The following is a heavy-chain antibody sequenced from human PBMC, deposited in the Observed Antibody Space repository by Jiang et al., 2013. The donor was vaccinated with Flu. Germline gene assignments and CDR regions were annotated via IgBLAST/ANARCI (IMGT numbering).Heavy chain of an antibody. D-gene: IGHD3-3*01. CDR3: ARGRECITIFGVVTSYFDY. CDR2: IDWDDDK. J-gene: IGHJ4*02. V-gene: IGHV2-70*01. Sequence: VTPTQTLTLTCTFSGFSLSTSGMCVSWIRQPPGKALEWLALIDWDDDKYYSTSLKTRLTISKDTSKNQVVLTVTNMDPVDTATYYCARGRECITIFGVVTSYFDYWGQGTLVTVSS. CDR1: GFSLSTSGMC.